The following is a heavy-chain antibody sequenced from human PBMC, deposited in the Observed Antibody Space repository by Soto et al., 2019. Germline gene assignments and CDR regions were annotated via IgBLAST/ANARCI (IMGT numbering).Heavy chain of an antibody. Sequence: QLQLQESGPGLVKPSETLSLTCTVSGGSISTSSYYWGWIRQPPGKGLEWIGSIYYSGSTSYNPSLKSRVTISVDTSKNQFPLKLSSVTAADTPVYYCARDYDSSGDYWGQGTLVTVSS. CDR3: ARDYDSSGDY. D-gene: IGHD3-22*01. J-gene: IGHJ4*02. CDR1: GGSISTSSYY. V-gene: IGHV4-39*01. CDR2: IYYSGST.